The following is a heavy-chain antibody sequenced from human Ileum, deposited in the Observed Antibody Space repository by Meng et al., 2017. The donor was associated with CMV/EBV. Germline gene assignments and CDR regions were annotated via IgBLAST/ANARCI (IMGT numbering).Heavy chain of an antibody. D-gene: IGHD2-2*01. CDR1: GGSSSSSGYY. J-gene: IGHJ4*02. Sequence: TVSGGSSSSSGYYWGWIRKPPGKGLEWIGSIYYSGSTYYNPSLKSRVTISVDTSKNQFSLKLSSVTAADTAVYYCANYVVVPAAFFDYWGQGTLVTVSS. CDR3: ANYVVVPAAFFDY. CDR2: IYYSGST. V-gene: IGHV4-39*01.